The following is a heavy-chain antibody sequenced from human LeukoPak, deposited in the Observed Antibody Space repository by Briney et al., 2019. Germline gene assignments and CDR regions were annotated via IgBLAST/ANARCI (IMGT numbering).Heavy chain of an antibody. J-gene: IGHJ4*02. Sequence: GGSLRLSCAASGFTFRTSAMTWVRQAPGKGLEWVSAISDSGGSTFYADSVKGRFTISRDNSKNTLYLQMNSLRAEDTAVYYCAKSWYDDYWGRGTLVTVSS. CDR2: ISDSGGST. V-gene: IGHV3-23*01. D-gene: IGHD6-13*01. CDR1: GFTFRTSA. CDR3: AKSWYDDY.